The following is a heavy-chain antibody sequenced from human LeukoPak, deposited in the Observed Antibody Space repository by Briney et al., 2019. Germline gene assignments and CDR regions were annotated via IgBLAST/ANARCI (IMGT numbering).Heavy chain of an antibody. CDR3: AREGYCSSTSCTPLGP. D-gene: IGHD2-2*01. CDR2: IYYSGST. J-gene: IGHJ5*02. CDR1: GGSISSSSYY. Sequence: SETLSLTCTVSGGSISSSSYYWGWIRQPPGKGLEWIGSIYYSGSTYYNPSLKSRVTISVDTSKNQFSLKLSSVTAADTAVYYCAREGYCSSTSCTPLGPWGQGTLVTVSS. V-gene: IGHV4-39*02.